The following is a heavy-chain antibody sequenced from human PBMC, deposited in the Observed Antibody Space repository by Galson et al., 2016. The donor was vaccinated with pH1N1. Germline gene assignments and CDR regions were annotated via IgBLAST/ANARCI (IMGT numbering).Heavy chain of an antibody. V-gene: IGHV4-61*01. J-gene: IGHJ3*02. CDR2: IYYTGSA. D-gene: IGHD6-13*01. Sequence: SETLSLTCTVSGDSVTIGIYYWSWVRQPPGKGLEWIGYIYYTGSANYNPSLKSRVTISVDTSKHQFSLKLSSVTAADTAVYYCARQEIMTLAVPGAFDIWGQGTMVTVSS. CDR1: GDSVTIGIYY. CDR3: ARQEIMTLAVPGAFDI.